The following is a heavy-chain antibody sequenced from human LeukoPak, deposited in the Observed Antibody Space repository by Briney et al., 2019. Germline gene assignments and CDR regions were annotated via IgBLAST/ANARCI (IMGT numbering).Heavy chain of an antibody. J-gene: IGHJ4*02. Sequence: GESLRLSCAASGFTVSGNFISWVRQAPGKGLEWVSVIFSDGRTFYADSVKGRFIISSDNSKNTVFLQMNNLRAEDTAVYYCARDLMLVGARAVGLDWGQGTLVTVSS. CDR2: IFSDGRT. CDR1: GFTVSGNF. V-gene: IGHV3-66*01. CDR3: ARDLMLVGARAVGLD. D-gene: IGHD1-26*01.